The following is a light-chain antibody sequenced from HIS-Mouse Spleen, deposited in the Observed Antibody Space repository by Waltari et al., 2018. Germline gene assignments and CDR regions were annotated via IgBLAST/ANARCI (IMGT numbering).Light chain of an antibody. CDR1: SLRSYY. Sequence: SSELTQDPAVSVALGQTVRITCQGHSLRSYYASWYQQKPGQAPVLVIYEDSKRPSGIPERFSGSSSGTMATLTISGAQVEDEADYYCYSTDSSGNHRVFGGGTKLTVL. V-gene: IGLV3-19*01. CDR2: EDS. CDR3: YSTDSSGNHRV. J-gene: IGLJ2*01.